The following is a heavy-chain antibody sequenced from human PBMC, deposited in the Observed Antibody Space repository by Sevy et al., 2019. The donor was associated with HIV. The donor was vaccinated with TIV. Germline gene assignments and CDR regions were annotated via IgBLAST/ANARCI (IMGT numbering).Heavy chain of an antibody. J-gene: IGHJ4*02. D-gene: IGHD2-15*01. Sequence: GALGLSCAASGFTFSDYCMNWVRQAPGEGLEWGSFFSSSSNSINYQDSVKGRLTISRDNAKDSLYLQMNTLRDEDTAVYYCARANLGYCSGGSCSTFGYWGQGTLVTVSS. V-gene: IGHV3-48*02. CDR3: ARANLGYCSGGSCSTFGY. CDR2: FSSSSNSI. CDR1: GFTFSDYC.